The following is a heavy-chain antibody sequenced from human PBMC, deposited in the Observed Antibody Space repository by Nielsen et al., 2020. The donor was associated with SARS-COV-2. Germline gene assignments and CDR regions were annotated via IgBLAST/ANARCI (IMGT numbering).Heavy chain of an antibody. CDR2: FNLIGGRT. V-gene: IGHV3-20*01. CDR1: GFTFDAYG. J-gene: IGHJ6*02. CDR3: ARVRADYNYYGMDV. Sequence: GGSLRLPCAALGFTFDAYGMSGVRKAPGKGLDWVSGFNLIGGRTGYADSVKGRSTSSRDNAKNSLYLQMKSLRAEDTALYHCARVRADYNYYGMDVWGQGTTVTVSS.